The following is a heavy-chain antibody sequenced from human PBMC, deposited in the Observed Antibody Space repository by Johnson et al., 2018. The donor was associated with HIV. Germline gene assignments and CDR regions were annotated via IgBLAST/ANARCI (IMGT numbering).Heavy chain of an antibody. CDR3: AREISRYYYDYAAFDL. D-gene: IGHD3-22*01. CDR2: ISYDGSNK. CDR1: GFTFSSYD. J-gene: IGHJ3*01. V-gene: IGHV3-30*03. Sequence: VQLVESGGGLVNPGGSLRLSCAASGFTFSSYDMHWVRQAPGKGLEWVAVISYDGSNKYYEDSVKGRFTISRDNSRSTVYLHMINLRADDTALYYCAREISRYYYDYAAFDLWGQGTTVTVSS.